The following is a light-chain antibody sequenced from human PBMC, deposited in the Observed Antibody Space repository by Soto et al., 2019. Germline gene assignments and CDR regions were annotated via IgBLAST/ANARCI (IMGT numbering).Light chain of an antibody. V-gene: IGLV2-14*01. CDR3: SSYTSSSTFYV. J-gene: IGLJ1*01. CDR1: SSDVGGYNY. CDR2: DVS. Sequence: QTALAQPASVSWSPGQSITISCTGTSSDVGGYNYVSWYQQHPGKAPKLMIYDVSNRPSGVSNRFSGSKSGNTASLTISGLQAEDEADYYCSSYTSSSTFYVFGTGTKVTVL.